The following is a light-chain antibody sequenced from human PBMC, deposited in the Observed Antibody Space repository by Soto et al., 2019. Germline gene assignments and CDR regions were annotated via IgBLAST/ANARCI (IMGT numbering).Light chain of an antibody. V-gene: IGKV3D-20*02. J-gene: IGKJ5*01. CDR3: QQRSNWPIT. CDR2: DAS. CDR1: QSVSSSY. Sequence: EIVLTQSPGTLSLSPGERATLSCGASQSVSSSYLAWFQQKPGLAPRLLIYDASSRATGIPDRFSGSGSGTDFTLTISRLEPEDFALYYCQQRSNWPITFGQGTRLEIK.